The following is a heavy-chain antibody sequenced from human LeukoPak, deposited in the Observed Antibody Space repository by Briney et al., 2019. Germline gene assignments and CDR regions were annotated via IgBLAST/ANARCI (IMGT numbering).Heavy chain of an antibody. CDR1: GFTFSSFS. V-gene: IGHV3-48*01. Sequence: GGSLRLSCAASGFTFSSFSMNWVRQAPGKGLEWVSYISSSSSTIYYADSVKGRFTISRDNAKNSLYLQMNSLRAEDTAVYYCARLGSGSYRFYYYMDVWGKGTTVTVSS. CDR2: ISSSSSTI. J-gene: IGHJ6*03. D-gene: IGHD3-10*01. CDR3: ARLGSGSYRFYYYMDV.